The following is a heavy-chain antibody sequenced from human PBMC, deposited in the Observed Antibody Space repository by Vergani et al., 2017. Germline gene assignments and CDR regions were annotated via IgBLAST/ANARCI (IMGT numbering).Heavy chain of an antibody. CDR1: GFTFSSYA. V-gene: IGHV3-30-3*01. Sequence: QVQLVESGGGVVQPGRSLRLSCAASGFTFSSYAMPWVRQAPGQGLEWVAVISYDGSNKYYADSVKGRFTISRDNSKNTLYLQMNSLRAEDTAVYYCASPATFGGVIVFRSEYFQHWGQGTLVTVSS. CDR2: ISYDGSNK. J-gene: IGHJ1*01. CDR3: ASPATFGGVIVFRSEYFQH. D-gene: IGHD3-16*02.